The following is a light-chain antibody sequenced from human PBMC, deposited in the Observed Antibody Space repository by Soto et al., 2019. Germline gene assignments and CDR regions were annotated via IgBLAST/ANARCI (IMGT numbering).Light chain of an antibody. V-gene: IGLV2-14*01. CDR2: EVN. J-gene: IGLJ1*01. Sequence: QSALTQPASLSGSPGQSITISCTGTSSDIGAYDYVSWFQQHPGKAPKLMISEVNNRPSGISNRFSGFKSANTAFLIISGLQAEDEADYFCSSYTSSSTLGVFGTGTKVTVL. CDR3: SSYTSSSTLGV. CDR1: SSDIGAYDY.